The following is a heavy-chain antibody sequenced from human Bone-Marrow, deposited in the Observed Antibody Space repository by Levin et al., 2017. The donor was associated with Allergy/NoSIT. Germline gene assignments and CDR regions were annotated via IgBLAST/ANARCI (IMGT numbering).Heavy chain of an antibody. D-gene: IGHD2-2*01. CDR3: ANLGVGPAAPYGMDV. J-gene: IGHJ6*02. CDR1: GYSFTSYW. CDR2: IYPGDSDT. V-gene: IGHV5-51*01. Sequence: GESLKISCKGSGYSFTSYWIGWVRQMPGKGLEWMGIIYPGDSDTRYSPSFQGQVTISADKSISTAYLQWSSLKASDTAMYYCANLGVGPAAPYGMDVWGQGTTVTVSS.